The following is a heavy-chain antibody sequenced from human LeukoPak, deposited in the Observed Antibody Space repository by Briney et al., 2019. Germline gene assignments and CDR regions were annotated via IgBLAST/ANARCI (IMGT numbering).Heavy chain of an antibody. J-gene: IGHJ4*02. D-gene: IGHD1-7*01. V-gene: IGHV1-18*01. CDR2: ISAYNGNT. CDR3: ARGITGITQWGEFDY. CDR1: GYTFTSYG. Sequence: GASVKVSCKASGYTFTSYGISWVRQAPGQGLEWMGWISAYNGNTNYAQKLQGRVTMTTDTSTSTAYMELRSLRSDDTAVYYCARGITGITQWGEFDYWGQGTLVTVSS.